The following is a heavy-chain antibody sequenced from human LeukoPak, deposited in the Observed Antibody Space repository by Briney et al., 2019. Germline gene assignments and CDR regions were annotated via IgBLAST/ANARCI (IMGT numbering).Heavy chain of an antibody. J-gene: IGHJ1*01. CDR2: ISSSSSHM. V-gene: IGHV3-21*01. CDR1: GFTFISYS. Sequence: GGSLRLSCAASGFTFISYSMYWVRQAPGKGLEWVSSISSSSSHMFYADSVKGRFSISRDNANNSLYLQMNSLRAEDTAVYYCVRDSGSSYGYYFLHWGQGTLVTVSS. D-gene: IGHD1-26*01. CDR3: VRDSGSSYGYYFLH.